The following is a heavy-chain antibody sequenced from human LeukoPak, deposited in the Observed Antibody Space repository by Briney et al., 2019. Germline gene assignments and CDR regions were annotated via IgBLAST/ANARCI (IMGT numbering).Heavy chain of an antibody. CDR3: ARLGAGYCSGGRCDGAFDI. D-gene: IGHD2-15*01. CDR1: GFTFSSYS. Sequence: GGSLRLSCAASGFTFSSYSMNWVRQAPGKGLEWVSSISSSGSYIYYADSVKGRFTISRDNAKNSLYLQMNSLRAEDTAVYYCARLGAGYCSGGRCDGAFDIWGQGTMVTVSS. J-gene: IGHJ3*02. V-gene: IGHV3-21*01. CDR2: ISSSGSYI.